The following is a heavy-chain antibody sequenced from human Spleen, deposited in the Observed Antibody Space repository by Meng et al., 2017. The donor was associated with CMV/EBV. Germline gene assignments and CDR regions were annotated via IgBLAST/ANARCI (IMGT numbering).Heavy chain of an antibody. CDR1: GYSFTSYG. Sequence: ASVKVSCKPSGYSFTSYGISWVRQAPGQGLEWMGWINTNNGGTNYAQKFQGRVTMTRDTSISTAYMELTRLRSDDTAVYYCARDRTGAWFDPWGQGTLVTVSS. V-gene: IGHV1-2*02. J-gene: IGHJ5*02. CDR3: ARDRTGAWFDP. D-gene: IGHD1-1*01. CDR2: INTNNGGT.